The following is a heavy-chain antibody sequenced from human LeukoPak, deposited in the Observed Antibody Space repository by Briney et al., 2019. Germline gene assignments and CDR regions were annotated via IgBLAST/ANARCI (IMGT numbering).Heavy chain of an antibody. CDR2: ISGSGGSS. CDR3: AKRGVVIRVILVGFHKEAYYFDS. Sequence: GGSLRLSCAVSGITLSNYGMSWVRQAPGKGLEWVAGISGSGGSSHYADSVQGRFTISRDNSKNTLYLQTISLRAEDTAEYFCAKRGVVIRVILVGFHKEAYYFDSWGQGALVTVSS. D-gene: IGHD3-22*01. V-gene: IGHV3-23*01. CDR1: GITLSNYG. J-gene: IGHJ4*02.